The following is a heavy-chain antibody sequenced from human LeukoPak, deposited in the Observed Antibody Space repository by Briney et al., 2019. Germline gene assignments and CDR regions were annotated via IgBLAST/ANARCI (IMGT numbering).Heavy chain of an antibody. V-gene: IGHV3-30*18. CDR1: GFTFSSYG. J-gene: IGHJ4*02. Sequence: GGSLRLSCAASGFTFSSYGMHWVRQAPGKGLEWVTGISYDGSNKYYADSVKGRFTISRDQSKNTVYLQMNSLRPEDTAVYYCAKDFGVEWEVYHFDCWGQGTLVTVSS. CDR2: ISYDGSNK. D-gene: IGHD1-26*01. CDR3: AKDFGVEWEVYHFDC.